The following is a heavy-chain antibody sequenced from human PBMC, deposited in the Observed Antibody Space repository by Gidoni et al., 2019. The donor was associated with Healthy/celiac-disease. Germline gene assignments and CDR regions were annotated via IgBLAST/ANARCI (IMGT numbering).Heavy chain of an antibody. V-gene: IGHV3-23*01. J-gene: IGHJ4*02. D-gene: IGHD5-12*01. CDR3: AKLVRGYSGYDFDY. CDR2: ISGSGGST. CDR1: GVTFSTYA. Sequence: EVQLLESGGGLVQPGGSLRLSCAASGVTFSTYAMSWVRTAPGKGLGWVSAISGSGGSTYYADSVKGRFTISRDNSKNTLYLQMNSLRAEDTAVYYCAKLVRGYSGYDFDYWGQGTLVTVSS.